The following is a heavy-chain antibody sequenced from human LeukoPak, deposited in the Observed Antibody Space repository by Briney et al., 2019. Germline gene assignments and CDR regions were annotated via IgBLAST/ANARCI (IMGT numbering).Heavy chain of an antibody. D-gene: IGHD3-10*01. J-gene: IGHJ4*02. Sequence: SETLSLTCAVYGGSFGGYYWSWIRQPPGKGLEWIGEIDHSGSTNYNPSLKSRVTISVDTSKNQFSLKLSSVTAADTAVYYCARGGFGELLLFDYWGQGTLVTVSS. CDR2: IDHSGST. V-gene: IGHV4-34*01. CDR1: GGSFGGYY. CDR3: ARGGFGELLLFDY.